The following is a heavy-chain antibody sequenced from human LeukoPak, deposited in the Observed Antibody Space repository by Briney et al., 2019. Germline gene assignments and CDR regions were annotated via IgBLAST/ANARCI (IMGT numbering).Heavy chain of an antibody. CDR2: IKQDGSER. J-gene: IGHJ4*02. Sequence: GGSLRLSCAASGFTFSSYWMNWVRQAPGKGLEWVANIKQDGSERYYVDSVKGRFTISRDNAKNSLYLQMNSLRAEDTAVYYCARADGSGYYPGYFDYWGQGTLVTVSS. D-gene: IGHD3-22*01. CDR1: GFTFSSYW. V-gene: IGHV3-7*03. CDR3: ARADGSGYYPGYFDY.